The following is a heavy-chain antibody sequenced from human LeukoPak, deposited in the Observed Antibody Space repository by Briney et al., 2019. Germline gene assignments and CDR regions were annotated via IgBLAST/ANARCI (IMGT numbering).Heavy chain of an antibody. V-gene: IGHV1-18*01. D-gene: IGHD3-10*01. CDR3: ARDRYYYGSGSYYFFDY. J-gene: IGHJ4*02. CDR2: ISAYNGNT. Sequence: ASVKVSCKASGGTFSSYAISWVRQAPGQGLEWMGWISAYNGNTNYAQKLQGRVTMTTDTSTSTAYMELRSLRSDDTAVYYCARDRYYYGSGSYYFFDYWGQGTLVTVSS. CDR1: GGTFSSYA.